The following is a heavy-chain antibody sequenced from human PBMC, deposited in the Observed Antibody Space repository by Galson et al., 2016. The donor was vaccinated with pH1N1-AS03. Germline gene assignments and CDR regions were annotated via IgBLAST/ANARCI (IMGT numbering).Heavy chain of an antibody. D-gene: IGHD3-16*01. CDR3: ARGSDDYIWGGYSWDY. J-gene: IGHJ4*02. CDR2: INTDGSTT. Sequence: SLRLSCAGSGFSIRTYWMHWVRQVPGKGLVWVSRINTDGSTTDYADSVKGRFTISRDKAKNTLYFQMHSLGAEDTAFYYCARGSDDYIWGGYSWDYWSQGILVTVSS. CDR1: GFSIRTYW. V-gene: IGHV3-74*01.